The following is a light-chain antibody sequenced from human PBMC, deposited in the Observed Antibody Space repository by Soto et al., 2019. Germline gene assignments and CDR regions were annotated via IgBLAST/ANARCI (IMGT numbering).Light chain of an antibody. Sequence: QSALTQPASVSGSPGQSITISCTGTSSDVGGYNYVSWYQQLPGKAPKLMIYEVTNRPSGVSNRFAGSRSGNTASLTISGLQAEDEAVYYCTSYTSNSTYVFGTGTKLTVL. CDR2: EVT. CDR1: SSDVGGYNY. CDR3: TSYTSNSTYV. V-gene: IGLV2-14*01. J-gene: IGLJ1*01.